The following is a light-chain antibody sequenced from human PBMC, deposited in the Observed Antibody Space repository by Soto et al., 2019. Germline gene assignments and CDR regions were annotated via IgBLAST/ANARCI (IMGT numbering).Light chain of an antibody. V-gene: IGKV3-20*01. J-gene: IGKJ4*01. CDR2: GAS. CDR3: QQYNNWPLT. CDR1: QSVSSSY. Sequence: EIVLTQSPGTLSLSPGERATISCRASQSVSSSYLAWYQQKPGQAPRLLIYGASSRATGIPDRFSGSGSGTDFTLTISRLEPEDFAVYYCQQYNNWPLTFGGGTK.